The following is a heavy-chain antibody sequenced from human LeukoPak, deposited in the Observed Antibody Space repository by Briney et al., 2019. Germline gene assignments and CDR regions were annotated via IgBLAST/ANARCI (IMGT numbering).Heavy chain of an antibody. CDR1: GYTFTGYY. J-gene: IGHJ4*02. Sequence: ASVKVSCKASGYTFTGYYMHWVRQAPGQGLEWMGWINPNSGGTNYAQKFQGRVTMTRDTSISTAYMELSSLRSEDTAVYYCAADTDYYGSGSYFIEDYWGQGTLVTVSS. CDR2: INPNSGGT. D-gene: IGHD3-10*01. V-gene: IGHV1-2*02. CDR3: AADTDYYGSGSYFIEDY.